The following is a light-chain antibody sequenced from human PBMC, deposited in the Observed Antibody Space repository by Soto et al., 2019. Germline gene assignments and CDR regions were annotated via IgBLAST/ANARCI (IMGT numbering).Light chain of an antibody. V-gene: IGKV3-20*01. CDR3: QHYGISPFT. CDR1: QTVTSSY. CDR2: GAS. J-gene: IGKJ3*01. Sequence: EIVLTQSPGTLSLSPGERATLSCRASQTVTSSYLAWYQQKPGQAPRLLIYGASSRATGIPDRFSGSGSGTHFTLTISRLEPEDFAVSYCQHYGISPFTFGPGTKVEFK.